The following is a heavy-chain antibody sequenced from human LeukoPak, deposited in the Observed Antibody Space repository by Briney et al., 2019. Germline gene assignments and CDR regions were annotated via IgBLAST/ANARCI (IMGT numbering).Heavy chain of an antibody. CDR1: GYTFTGYY. V-gene: IGHV1-2*02. CDR3: ARSPPGAFDY. Sequence: GPVKVSCKASGYTFTGYYMHWVRQAPGQGLEWMGWINPNSGGTNYAQKSQGRVTMTRDTSISTAYMELSRLRSDDTAVYYCARSPPGAFDYWGQGTLVTVSS. D-gene: IGHD3-10*01. CDR2: INPNSGGT. J-gene: IGHJ4*02.